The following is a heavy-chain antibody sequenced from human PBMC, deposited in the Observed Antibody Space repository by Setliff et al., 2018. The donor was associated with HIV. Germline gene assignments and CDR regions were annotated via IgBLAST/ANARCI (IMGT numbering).Heavy chain of an antibody. CDR1: GGSISAESYS. CDR2: INYSGTT. Sequence: LSLTCTISGGSISAESYSWAWIRQPPGKGLEWIGAINYSGTTYYNPSLQNRVTMAVDTSKNQLSLKLTSMTTADTAVYYCARDPHYFDRSGYYSYFYFDFWGQGTLVTVSS. J-gene: IGHJ4*02. CDR3: ARDPHYFDRSGYYSYFYFDF. D-gene: IGHD3-22*01. V-gene: IGHV4-39*07.